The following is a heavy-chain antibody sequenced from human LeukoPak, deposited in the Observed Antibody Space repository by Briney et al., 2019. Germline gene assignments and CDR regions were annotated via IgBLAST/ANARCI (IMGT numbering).Heavy chain of an antibody. CDR3: ARDYYESSGYFDY. Sequence: ASVKVSCKAAGYTFTGYYMHWVRQAPGQGLEWMGWINPNSGGTNYAQKFQGRVTMTRDTSVSTAYMEVSRLRSDDTAVYYCARDYYESSGYFDYWGQGTLVTVSS. CDR2: INPNSGGT. D-gene: IGHD3-22*01. J-gene: IGHJ4*02. V-gene: IGHV1-2*02. CDR1: GYTFTGYY.